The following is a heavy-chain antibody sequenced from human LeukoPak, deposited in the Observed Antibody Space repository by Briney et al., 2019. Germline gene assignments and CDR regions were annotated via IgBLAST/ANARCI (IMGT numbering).Heavy chain of an antibody. CDR3: ARGHGSSGYYSGY. V-gene: IGHV1-2*02. Sequence: ASVKVSCKASGYTFTGYYLHWVRQAPGQGLEWMGWINPNSGGTNYAQKFQGRVTMTRDTSITTAYMELSRLRSDDTAVYYCARGHGSSGYYSGYWGRGTLVTVSS. D-gene: IGHD3-22*01. CDR2: INPNSGGT. CDR1: GYTFTGYY. J-gene: IGHJ4*02.